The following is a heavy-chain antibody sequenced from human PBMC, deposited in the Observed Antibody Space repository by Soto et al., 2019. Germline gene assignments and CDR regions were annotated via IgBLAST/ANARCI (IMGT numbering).Heavy chain of an antibody. J-gene: IGHJ4*02. CDR1: GFTLSGSA. D-gene: IGHD6-6*01. Sequence: GGSLRLSCAASGFTLSGSAMHWVRQASGKGLEWVGRIRSKANSYATAYAASVKGRFTISRDDSKNTAYLQMNSLKTEDTAVYYCTTLGYSSSSSYWGQGTLVTVSS. V-gene: IGHV3-73*01. CDR3: TTLGYSSSSSY. CDR2: IRSKANSYAT.